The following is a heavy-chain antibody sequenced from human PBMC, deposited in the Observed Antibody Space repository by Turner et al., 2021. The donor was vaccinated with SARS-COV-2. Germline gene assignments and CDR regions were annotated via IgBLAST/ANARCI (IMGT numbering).Heavy chain of an antibody. V-gene: IGHV3-21*01. CDR2: ISSSSSYI. J-gene: IGHJ4*02. D-gene: IGHD3-16*01. CDR1: GFNFAGYT. CDR3: ARAGGVY. Sequence: EVQLLESGGVVVQPGGSLRLSCVASGFNFAGYTMHWLRQVPGKGLEWVSSISSSSSYIYYADSVKGRFTISRDNAKNSLYLQMNSLRAEDTAVYYCARAGGVYWGQGTLVTVSS.